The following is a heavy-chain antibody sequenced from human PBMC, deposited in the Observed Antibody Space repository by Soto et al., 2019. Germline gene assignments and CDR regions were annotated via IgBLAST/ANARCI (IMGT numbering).Heavy chain of an antibody. V-gene: IGHV4-39*01. CDR1: GGSISSSSYY. D-gene: IGHD3-9*01. CDR2: IYYSGST. Sequence: SETLSLTCTVSGGSISSSSYYWGWIRQPPGKGLEWIGSIYYSGSTYYNPSLKGRVTISVDTSKNQFSLKLSSVTAADTAVYYCARHRPDYDILTGYLNWFDPWGQGTLVTVSS. CDR3: ARHRPDYDILTGYLNWFDP. J-gene: IGHJ5*02.